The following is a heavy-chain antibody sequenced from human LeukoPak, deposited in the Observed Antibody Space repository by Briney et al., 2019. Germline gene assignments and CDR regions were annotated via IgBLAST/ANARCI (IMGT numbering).Heavy chain of an antibody. CDR3: ARADYSSLSFDY. D-gene: IGHD6-6*01. J-gene: IGHJ4*02. V-gene: IGHV3-30*02. CDR2: IRYDGSNK. CDR1: GFTFSSYG. Sequence: GGSLRLSCAASGFTFSSYGMHWVRQAPGKGLEWVAFIRYDGSNKYYADSVKGRFTISRDNSKNTLYLQMNSLRAEDTAVYYCARADYSSLSFDYWGQGTLVTVSS.